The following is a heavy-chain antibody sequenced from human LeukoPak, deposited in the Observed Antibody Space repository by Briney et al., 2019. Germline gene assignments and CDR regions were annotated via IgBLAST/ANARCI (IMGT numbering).Heavy chain of an antibody. V-gene: IGHV3-23*01. D-gene: IGHD3-10*01. CDR2: ISGSGGST. CDR3: AKGTMVQGVISVFDY. CDR1: GFTFSSYA. J-gene: IGHJ4*02. Sequence: PGGSLRLSCAASGFTFSSYAMSWVRQVQGRGLEWVSAISGSGGSTYYADSVKGRFTISRDNSKNTLYLQMNSLRAEDTAVYYCAKGTMVQGVISVFDYWGQGTLVTVSS.